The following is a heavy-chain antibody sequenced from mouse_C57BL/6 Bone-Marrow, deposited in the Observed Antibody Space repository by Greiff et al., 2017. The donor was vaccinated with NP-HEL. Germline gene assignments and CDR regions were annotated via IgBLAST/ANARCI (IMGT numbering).Heavy chain of an antibody. J-gene: IGHJ2*01. D-gene: IGHD1-1*01. CDR1: GYTFTSYW. CDR3: TRWIITTVVAIDY. CDR2: IYPGNSDT. Sequence: VQLQQSGTVLARPGASVKMSCKTSGYTFTSYWMHWVKQRPGQGLEWIGAIYPGNSDTSYNQKFKGKAKLTAVTSASTAYMELSSLTNEDSAVYYCTRWIITTVVAIDYWGQGTTLTVSS. V-gene: IGHV1-5*01.